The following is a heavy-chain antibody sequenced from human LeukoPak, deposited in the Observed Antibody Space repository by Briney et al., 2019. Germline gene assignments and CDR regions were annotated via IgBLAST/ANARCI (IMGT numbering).Heavy chain of an antibody. V-gene: IGHV4-59*01. J-gene: IGHJ4*02. CDR1: GGSISSYY. CDR3: AREPSYGDYVDY. Sequence: SETLSLTCTVSGGSISSYYWSWIRQPPGKGLEWIGYIYYSGSTNYNPSLKSRVTISVDTSKNQFSLKLSSVTAADTAVYYCAREPSYGDYVDYWGRGTLVSVPS. CDR2: IYYSGST. D-gene: IGHD4-17*01.